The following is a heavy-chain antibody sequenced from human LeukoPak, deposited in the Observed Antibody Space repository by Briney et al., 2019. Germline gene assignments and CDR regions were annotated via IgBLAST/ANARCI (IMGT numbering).Heavy chain of an antibody. CDR3: ARDGKPYAFDI. V-gene: IGHV4-39*07. D-gene: IGHD1-26*01. CDR1: GGSISSSSYY. J-gene: IGHJ3*02. CDR2: IYYSGST. Sequence: SETLSLTCTVSGGSISSSSYYWGWIRQPPGKGLEWIGSIYYSGSTYYNPSLKSRVTISVDTSKNQFSLKPSSVTAADTAVYYCARDGKPYAFDIWGQGTMVTVSS.